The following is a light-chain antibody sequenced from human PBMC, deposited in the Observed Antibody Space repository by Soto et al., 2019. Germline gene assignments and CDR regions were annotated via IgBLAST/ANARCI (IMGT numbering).Light chain of an antibody. CDR1: QSLVYSDGNTY. CDR3: MQGTHWPWT. Sequence: DVVMTQSPLSLPVTLGQPASISCRSSQSLVYSDGNTYLSWFQQRPGQSPRRLIYKVSNRDSGVPDRFNGGGSGTDFTLKISRVEAEDVGVYYCMQGTHWPWTFGQGTKVEIK. CDR2: KVS. V-gene: IGKV2-30*01. J-gene: IGKJ1*01.